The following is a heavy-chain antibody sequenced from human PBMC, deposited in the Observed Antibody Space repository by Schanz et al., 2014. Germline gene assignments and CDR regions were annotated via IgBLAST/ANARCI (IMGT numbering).Heavy chain of an antibody. CDR1: GFTFNNFG. Sequence: EVQLVESGGVLVKPGGSLRLSCAASGFTFNNFGMNWVRQAPGKGLEWVSCITGGSTTYTYYADSVRGRFTISRDNAKSSVYLQMNSLRAEDTAVYYCARSGVDVWGQGTTVTVSS. D-gene: IGHD3-10*01. V-gene: IGHV3-21*01. CDR2: ITGGSTTYT. J-gene: IGHJ6*02. CDR3: ARSGVDV.